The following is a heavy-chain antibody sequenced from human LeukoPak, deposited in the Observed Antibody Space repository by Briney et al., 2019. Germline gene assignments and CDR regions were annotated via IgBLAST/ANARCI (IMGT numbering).Heavy chain of an antibody. D-gene: IGHD3-22*01. CDR1: GFTFSTYT. Sequence: GGSLRLSCAASGFTFSTYTMNWVRQAPGKGLEWVSYTSSSGTTIFYAGSVKGRFTISRDNAKNSLYLQMNSLRAEDTAVYFCAREVHHYDSSGYPRYYFYYMDVWGKGTAVTVSS. CDR3: AREVHHYDSSGYPRYYFYYMDV. V-gene: IGHV3-48*01. CDR2: TSSSGTTI. J-gene: IGHJ6*03.